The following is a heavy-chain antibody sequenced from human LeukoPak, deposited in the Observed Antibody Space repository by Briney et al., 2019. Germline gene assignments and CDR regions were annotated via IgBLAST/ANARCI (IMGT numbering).Heavy chain of an antibody. D-gene: IGHD1-26*01. J-gene: IGHJ4*02. CDR3: ARAISQRELRYFDY. CDR2: IYTSGST. CDR1: GGSISSGSYY. Sequence: SETLSLTCTVSGGSISSGSYYWSWIRQPAGKGLEWIGRIYTSGSTNYNPSLKSRVTISVDTSKNQFSLKLSSVTAADTAVYYCARAISQRELRYFDYWGQGTLVTVSS. V-gene: IGHV4-61*02.